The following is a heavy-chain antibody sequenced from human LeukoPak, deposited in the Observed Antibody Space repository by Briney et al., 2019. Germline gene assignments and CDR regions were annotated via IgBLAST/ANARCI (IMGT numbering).Heavy chain of an antibody. CDR3: ARVRSAARPDGDYFDY. Sequence: KPSETLSHTCTVSGGSISSYYWSWIRQPAGKGLEWIGRIYTSGSTNYNPSLKSRVTMSVDTSKNQFSLKLSSVTAADTAVYYCARVRSAARPDGDYFDYWGQGTLVTVSS. V-gene: IGHV4-4*07. CDR2: IYTSGST. D-gene: IGHD6-6*01. J-gene: IGHJ4*02. CDR1: GGSISSYY.